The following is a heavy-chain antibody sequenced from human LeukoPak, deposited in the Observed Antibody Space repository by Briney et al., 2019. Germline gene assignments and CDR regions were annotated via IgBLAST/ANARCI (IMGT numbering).Heavy chain of an antibody. Sequence: GGSLRLSCAASGFTVSSNYMSWVRQAPGKGLEWVSVIYSGGSTYYADSVKGRFTISRDNSKNTLYLQMNSLRAEDTAVYYCARDARADYFDYWSQGTLVTVSS. CDR1: GFTVSSNY. CDR3: ARDARADYFDY. V-gene: IGHV3-53*01. CDR2: IYSGGST. D-gene: IGHD2-15*01. J-gene: IGHJ4*02.